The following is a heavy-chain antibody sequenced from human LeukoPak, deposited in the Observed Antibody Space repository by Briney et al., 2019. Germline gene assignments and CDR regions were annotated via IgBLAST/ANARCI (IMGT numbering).Heavy chain of an antibody. Sequence: SETLSLTCAVYGGSFSGYYWSWIRQPPGKGLEWIGEINHSGSTNYNPSLKSRVTVSADTSKNQFSLKLSSVTAADTAVYYCARGRRLSLIVVVVAATGNYFDYWGQGTLVTVSS. D-gene: IGHD2-15*01. J-gene: IGHJ4*02. V-gene: IGHV4-34*01. CDR1: GGSFSGYY. CDR2: INHSGST. CDR3: ARGRRLSLIVVVVAATGNYFDY.